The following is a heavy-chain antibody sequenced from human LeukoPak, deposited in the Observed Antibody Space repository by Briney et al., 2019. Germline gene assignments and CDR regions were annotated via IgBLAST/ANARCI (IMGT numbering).Heavy chain of an antibody. D-gene: IGHD3/OR15-3a*01. V-gene: IGHV4-34*01. J-gene: IGHJ6*03. CDR1: GRSFSGHS. Sequence: SETLSLTCAVYGRSFSGHSWNWIRHPPAKGLECVGDLDHSGSTSYNPSLKRRLTISLDTYKSQFSLRLNSVTAADTAVYYPAGRLRKRVGLRDLTYFSNYHMDLWGEGPTLTVSS. CDR2: LDHSGST. CDR3: AGRLRKRVGLRDLTYFSNYHMDL.